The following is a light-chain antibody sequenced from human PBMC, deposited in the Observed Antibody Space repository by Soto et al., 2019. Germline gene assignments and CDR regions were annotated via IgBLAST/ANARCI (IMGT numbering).Light chain of an antibody. CDR3: QQYGSSPPVT. CDR1: QSVSSSY. Sequence: DIVLTQSPGTLSLSPGERATLSCRASQSVSSSYLAWYQQQPGQAPRLLIYGASSRATGIPDRFSGSGSGTDFTLTISRLEPEDFAVYYCQQYGSSPPVTFGQGTKVDIK. J-gene: IGKJ1*01. CDR2: GAS. V-gene: IGKV3-20*01.